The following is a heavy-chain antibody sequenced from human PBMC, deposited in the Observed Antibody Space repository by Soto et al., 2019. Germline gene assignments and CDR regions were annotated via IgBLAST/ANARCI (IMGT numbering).Heavy chain of an antibody. J-gene: IGHJ4*02. CDR2: INHRGST. V-gene: IGHV4-34*01. CDR1: GGSFSGYY. CDR3: ARGDPLTGYSV. Sequence: SXTLSLTCAVYGGSFSGYYWGWIRQPPGKGLEWIGEINHRGSTNYNPSLKSRVTIFVDTSKNQFSLRVSSVTAADTAVYYCARGDPLTGYSVWGRGALVTVSS. D-gene: IGHD3-9*01.